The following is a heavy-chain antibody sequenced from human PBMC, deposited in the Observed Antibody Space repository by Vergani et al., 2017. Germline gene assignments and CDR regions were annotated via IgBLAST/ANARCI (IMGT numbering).Heavy chain of an antibody. J-gene: IGHJ3*02. D-gene: IGHD1-26*01. Sequence: QVQLQESGPGLVKPSQTLSLTCTVSGGSLSSGSYYWSWIRQPAGKGLEWIGRIYTSGSTNYNPSLKSRVTISVDTSKNQFSLKLSSVTAADTAVYYCARRTWEDAFDIWGQGTMVTVSS. CDR2: IYTSGST. CDR1: GGSLSSGSYY. CDR3: ARRTWEDAFDI. V-gene: IGHV4-61*02.